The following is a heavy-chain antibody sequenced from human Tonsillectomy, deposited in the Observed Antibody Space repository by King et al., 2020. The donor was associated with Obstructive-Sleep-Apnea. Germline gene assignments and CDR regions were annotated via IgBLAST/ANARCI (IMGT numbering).Heavy chain of an antibody. CDR3: AMGDYFQSSGYFLPLDF. D-gene: IGHD3-22*01. V-gene: IGHV4-59*08. J-gene: IGHJ4*02. CDR1: GGSISSFY. CDR2: LYDSGTT. Sequence: QLQESGPGLVKPSETLSLTCTVSGGSISSFYWSWIRQPPGEGLEWIGYLYDSGTTNYNPSLKSRVTISVDTSKNQFSLKLRSVTAADTAVYYCAMGDYFQSSGYFLPLDFWGQGTLVTVSS.